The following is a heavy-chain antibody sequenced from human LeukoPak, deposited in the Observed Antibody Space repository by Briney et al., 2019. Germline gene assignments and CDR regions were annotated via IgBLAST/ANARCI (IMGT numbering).Heavy chain of an antibody. CDR2: IDYDSSHI. CDR1: GFTFRNSA. V-gene: IGHV3-21*01. CDR3: ARDPLRYLRVGHYDY. J-gene: IGHJ4*02. Sequence: GSLRLSCAASGFTFRNSAMNWVRQVSGKGLEWVSSIDYDSSHIYYAASVRGRFTISRDNARNSVYLQMNSLRVEDTAVYYCARDPLRYLRVGHYDYWGQGTLVAVSS. D-gene: IGHD3-9*01.